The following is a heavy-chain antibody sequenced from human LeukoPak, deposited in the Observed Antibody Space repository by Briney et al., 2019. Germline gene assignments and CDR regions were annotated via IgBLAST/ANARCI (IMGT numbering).Heavy chain of an antibody. V-gene: IGHV6-1*01. Sequence: SQTLSLTCAISGDSVSSNSAAWNWIRQSPSRGLEWLGRTYYRSKWYNDYAVSVKSRITINPDTSKNQFSLQLNSVTPEDTAVYYCAREVQDTMIVVVIKAFDIWGQGTMVTVSS. J-gene: IGHJ3*02. CDR1: GDSVSSNSAA. CDR2: TYYRSKWYN. CDR3: AREVQDTMIVVVIKAFDI. D-gene: IGHD3-22*01.